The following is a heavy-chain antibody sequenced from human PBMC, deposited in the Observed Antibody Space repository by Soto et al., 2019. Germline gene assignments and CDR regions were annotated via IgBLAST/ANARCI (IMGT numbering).Heavy chain of an antibody. Sequence: QVQLVESGGGLVKPGGSLRLSCAASGFTFSDYYMSWIRQAPGKGLEWVSYISSSGRTIYYADSVKGRFTISRDNAKNSLYLQMNSLRAEDTAVYYCASGDGYNYSPYYYYYYGMDVWGQGTTVTVSS. CDR1: GFTFSDYY. J-gene: IGHJ6*02. V-gene: IGHV3-11*01. CDR2: ISSSGRTI. CDR3: ASGDGYNYSPYYYYYYGMDV. D-gene: IGHD5-12*01.